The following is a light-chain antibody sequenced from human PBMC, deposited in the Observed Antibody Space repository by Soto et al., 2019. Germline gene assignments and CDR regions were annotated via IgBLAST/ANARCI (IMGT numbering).Light chain of an antibody. Sequence: EIVWTQSPGTLSLSPGERATLSCRASQSVSSSYLAWYQQKPGQAPRLLIYGASSRATGIPDRFSGSGSGTDFTLAISRLEPEDFAVYYCQQYGSSSLTFGQGTRLEI. CDR1: QSVSSSY. J-gene: IGKJ5*01. CDR2: GAS. V-gene: IGKV3-20*01. CDR3: QQYGSSSLT.